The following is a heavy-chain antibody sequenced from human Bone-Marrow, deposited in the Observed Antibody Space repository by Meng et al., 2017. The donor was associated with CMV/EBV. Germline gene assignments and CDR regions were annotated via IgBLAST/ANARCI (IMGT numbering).Heavy chain of an antibody. V-gene: IGHV3-11*01. J-gene: IGHJ6*02. CDR3: ARYCSSTSCYILLQNGRDV. CDR1: GFTFSDYY. D-gene: IGHD2-2*02. CDR2: ISSSGSTT. Sequence: GGSLRLSCAASGFTFSDYYMSWIRQAPGKGLEWVSYISSSGSTTYYADSVKGRFTISRDSAKNSLYLQMNSLRAEDTAVYYCARYCSSTSCYILLQNGRDVWGQGNTVTVSS.